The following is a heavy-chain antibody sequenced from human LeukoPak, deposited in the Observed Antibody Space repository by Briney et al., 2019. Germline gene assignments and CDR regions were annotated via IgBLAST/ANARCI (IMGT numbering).Heavy chain of an antibody. J-gene: IGHJ4*02. CDR1: GGSISSGSYY. CDR2: IYTSGST. V-gene: IGHV4-61*02. Sequence: SQTLSLTCTVSGGSISSGSYYWSWIRQPAGKGLEWIGRIYTSGSTNYNPSLKSRVTISVDTSKNQFSLKLSSVTAADTAVYYCAREGASYYDFWSGYYPYYFDYWGQGTLVTASS. CDR3: AREGASYYDFWSGYYPYYFDY. D-gene: IGHD3-3*01.